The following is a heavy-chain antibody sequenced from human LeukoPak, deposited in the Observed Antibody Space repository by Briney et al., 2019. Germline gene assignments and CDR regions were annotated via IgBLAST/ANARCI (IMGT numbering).Heavy chain of an antibody. CDR1: GFTFSSYA. D-gene: IGHD3-22*01. CDR3: AIMHGYYDGSGFWVQ. V-gene: IGHV3-23*01. Sequence: GGSLRLSCAASGFTFSSYAMSWVRQAPGKGLEWVSFISPSGDRTSNADSVEGRFTISRDNTRNTLYLQMYSLRDEDTGVYYCAIMHGYYDGSGFWVQWGQGTLVTVSS. CDR2: ISPSGDRT. J-gene: IGHJ4*02.